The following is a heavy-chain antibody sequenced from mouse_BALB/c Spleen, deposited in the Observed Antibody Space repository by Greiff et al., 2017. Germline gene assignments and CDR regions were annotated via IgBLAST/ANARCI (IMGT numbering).Heavy chain of an antibody. Sequence: VQLQQSGAELVKPGASVKLSCKASGYTFTSYYMYWVKQRPGQGLEWIGGINPSNGGTNFNEKFKSKATLTVDKSSSTAYMQLSSLTSEDSAVYYCTRREGLLLFAYWGQGTLVTVSA. V-gene: IGHV1S81*02. CDR3: TRREGLLLFAY. D-gene: IGHD1-1*01. CDR2: INPSNGGT. CDR1: GYTFTSYY. J-gene: IGHJ3*01.